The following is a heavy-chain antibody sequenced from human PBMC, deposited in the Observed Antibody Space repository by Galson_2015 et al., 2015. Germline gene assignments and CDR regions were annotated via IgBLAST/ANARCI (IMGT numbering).Heavy chain of an antibody. CDR2: IYTSGST. CDR1: GGSISSGSYY. J-gene: IGHJ4*02. V-gene: IGHV4-61*02. D-gene: IGHD6-19*01. Sequence: TLSLTCTVSGGSISSGSYYWSWIRQPAGKGLEWIGRIYTSGSTNYNPSPKSRVTISVDTSKNQFSLKLSSVTAADTAVYYCAREAGSGWYVRYWGQGTLVTVSS. CDR3: AREAGSGWYVRY.